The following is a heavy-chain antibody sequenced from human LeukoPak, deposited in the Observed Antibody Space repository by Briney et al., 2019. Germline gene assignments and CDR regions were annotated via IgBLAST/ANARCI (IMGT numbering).Heavy chain of an antibody. V-gene: IGHV4-61*02. CDR1: GGSISSGNYY. D-gene: IGHD3-10*01. Sequence: KPSETLSLTCAASGGSISSGNYYWIWIRQPAGKGLEWIGRIYTSGNTNYNPSLKSRVTISVDTSKNQFSLRLNSVTAADTAVYYCARDDVNHWSSGSYHKNWGQGTLVTVSS. CDR2: IYTSGNT. CDR3: ARDDVNHWSSGSYHKN. J-gene: IGHJ4*02.